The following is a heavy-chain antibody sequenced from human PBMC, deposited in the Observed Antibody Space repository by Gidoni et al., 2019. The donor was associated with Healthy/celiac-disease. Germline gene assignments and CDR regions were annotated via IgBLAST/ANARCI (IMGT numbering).Heavy chain of an antibody. V-gene: IGHV4-39*01. Sequence: QLQLQESCPGLVKPSETLSLTCTVSGCSISSSSYYWGWIRQPPGKGLEWIGSIYYSGSTYYNPSLKSRVTISVDTSKNQFSLKLSSVTAADTAVYYCARHMKVAATDYYYYGMDVWGQGTTVTVSS. D-gene: IGHD2-15*01. J-gene: IGHJ6*02. CDR3: ARHMKVAATDYYYYGMDV. CDR2: IYYSGST. CDR1: GCSISSSSYY.